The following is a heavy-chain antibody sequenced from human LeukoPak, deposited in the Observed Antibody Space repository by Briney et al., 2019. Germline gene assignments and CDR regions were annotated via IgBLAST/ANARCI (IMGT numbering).Heavy chain of an antibody. J-gene: IGHJ3*02. CDR1: GYTFTGYY. D-gene: IGHD5-18*01. Sequence: VASVKVSCKASGYTFTGYYLHWVRQAPGQGLEWMGWINPNSGGTNYAQKFQGRVTMTRDTSISTAYMELRSLRSDDTAVYYCAREGYGDAFDIWGQGTMVTVSS. CDR2: INPNSGGT. V-gene: IGHV1-2*02. CDR3: AREGYGDAFDI.